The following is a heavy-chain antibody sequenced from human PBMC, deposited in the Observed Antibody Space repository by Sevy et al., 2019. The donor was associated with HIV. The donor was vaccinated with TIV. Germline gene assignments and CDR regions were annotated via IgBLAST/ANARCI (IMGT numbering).Heavy chain of an antibody. J-gene: IGHJ6*02. D-gene: IGHD5-12*01. CDR1: GYNFINYG. Sequence: ASVKVSCKASGYNFINYGISWVRQAPGQGLEWVGGSSPFTGSPNYPQKLQDRVTVTTDTATNTAYMELRNLRSDDTAVYYCGKCTLWVYDPTNRKCGTDVWGQGTTVTVSS. CDR2: SSPFTGSP. CDR3: GKCTLWVYDPTNRKCGTDV. V-gene: IGHV1-18*01.